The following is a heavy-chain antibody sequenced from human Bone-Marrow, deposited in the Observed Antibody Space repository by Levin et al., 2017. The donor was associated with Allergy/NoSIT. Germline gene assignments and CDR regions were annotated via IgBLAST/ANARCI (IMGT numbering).Heavy chain of an antibody. CDR1: GFTFSNAW. CDR2: IKSKTDGGTT. Sequence: GGSLRLSCAASGFTFSNAWMNWVRQAPGKGLEWVGRIKSKTDGGTTDYAAPVKGRFTISRDDSKNTLYLQMNSLKTEDTAVYYCTTGAGYCSGGSCYSAYYYYYYGMDVWGQGTTVTVSS. J-gene: IGHJ6*02. CDR3: TTGAGYCSGGSCYSAYYYYYYGMDV. D-gene: IGHD2-15*01. V-gene: IGHV3-15*07.